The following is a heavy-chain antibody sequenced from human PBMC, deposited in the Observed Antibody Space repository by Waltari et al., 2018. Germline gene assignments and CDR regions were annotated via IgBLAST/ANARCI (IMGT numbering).Heavy chain of an antibody. D-gene: IGHD4-4*01. V-gene: IGHV5-51*01. J-gene: IGHJ4*02. CDR2: IYPGDSDT. CDR3: ARRRGDYSDFNY. Sequence: EVRLVQSGAEVKKPGESLKISCQASGNTFSDYWIGWVGQMPGKGLEWMGVIYPGDSDTQYSPSFQGQVTISVDKSINTAYLHWSSLKASDTAIYFCARRRGDYSDFNYWGQGTLVTVSS. CDR1: GNTFSDYW.